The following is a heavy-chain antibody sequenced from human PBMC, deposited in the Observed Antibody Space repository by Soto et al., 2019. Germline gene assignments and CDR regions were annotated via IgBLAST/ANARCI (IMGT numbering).Heavy chain of an antibody. CDR3: AKSSPLSCSFIDAFDI. Sequence: PGGSLRLSCAASGFTFDDYAMHWVRQAPGKGLEWVSGISWNSGSIGYADSVKGRFTISRDNAKNSLYLQMNSLRAEATALYYCAKSSPLSCSFIDAFDIWGQGTMVTVSS. D-gene: IGHD6-6*01. J-gene: IGHJ3*02. CDR2: ISWNSGSI. CDR1: GFTFDDYA. V-gene: IGHV3-9*01.